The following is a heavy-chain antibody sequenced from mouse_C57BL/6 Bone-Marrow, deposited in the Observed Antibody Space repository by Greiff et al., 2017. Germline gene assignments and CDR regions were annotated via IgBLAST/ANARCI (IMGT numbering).Heavy chain of an antibody. CDR2: IYPSDSDT. J-gene: IGHJ2*01. D-gene: IGHD1-1*01. V-gene: IGHV1-61*01. CDR3: ARRGIYYYGSSYLDY. Sequence: QVQLQQPGAELVRPGSSVKLSCKASGYTFTSYWMDWVKQRPGQGLEWIGNIYPSDSDTHYNQKFKDKAPLTEDTSSSTAYMQLSSLTSEDSAVYCCARRGIYYYGSSYLDYWGQGTTLTVSS. CDR1: GYTFTSYW.